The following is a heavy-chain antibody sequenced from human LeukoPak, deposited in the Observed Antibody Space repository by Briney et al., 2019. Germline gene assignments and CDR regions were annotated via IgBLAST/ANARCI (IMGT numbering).Heavy chain of an antibody. CDR1: GYTFTGYY. V-gene: IGHV1-2*02. D-gene: IGHD3-22*01. CDR2: INPNSGGT. CDR3: ARLHGGAVAGTMIVVVKDY. J-gene: IGHJ4*02. Sequence: ASVKVSCKASGYTFTGYYMHWVRQAPGQGLEWMGWINPNSGGTNYAQKFQGRVTMTRDTSISTAYMELSRLRSDDTAVYYCARLHGGAVAGTMIVVVKDYWGQGTLVTVSS.